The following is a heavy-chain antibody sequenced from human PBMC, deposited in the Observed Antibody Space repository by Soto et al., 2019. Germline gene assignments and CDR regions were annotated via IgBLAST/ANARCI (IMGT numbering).Heavy chain of an antibody. CDR2: IRQDGSER. CDR3: ARGGGRPSCPYYFDS. D-gene: IGHD2-2*01. CDR1: GFTFSTYW. J-gene: IGHJ4*02. Sequence: EVHLGDSGGDLVQPGGSLRLSCAASGFTFSTYWMSWVRQAPGKGLEWVATIRQDGSERHYVDSVKGRFTISRDNTNNLLYLQLNSLRVEDTALYDCARGGGRPSCPYYFDSVGQGALVTVSS. V-gene: IGHV3-7*05.